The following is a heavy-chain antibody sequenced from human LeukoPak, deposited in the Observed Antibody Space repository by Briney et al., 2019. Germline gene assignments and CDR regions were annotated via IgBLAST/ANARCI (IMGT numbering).Heavy chain of an antibody. J-gene: IGHJ5*02. CDR1: GGSISSYY. CDR3: ARILAGQGFDH. Sequence: SETLSLTCTVSGGSISSYYWGWIRQPPGKGLEGIGYFYYSGSTYYNPSLKSRVTISVDTSKNQFSLKLTSVTAADTGVYYCARILAGQGFDHWGQGTLVTVSS. V-gene: IGHV4-59*01. CDR2: FYYSGST. D-gene: IGHD2-15*01.